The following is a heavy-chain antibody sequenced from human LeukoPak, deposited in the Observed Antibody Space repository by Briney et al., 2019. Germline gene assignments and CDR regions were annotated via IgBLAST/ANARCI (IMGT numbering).Heavy chain of an antibody. V-gene: IGHV3-48*04. Sequence: GGSPRLSCAASGFTLSSYSMSWVRQAPGEGVEWVSYSSSSSSTIYTADAVKRRITISRDNAKNSLYLQMSSRRAEDTAVYYCTRPRHLVRGRAFDYWGQGTLVTVSS. D-gene: IGHD3-10*01. CDR3: TRPRHLVRGRAFDY. CDR2: SSSSSSTI. J-gene: IGHJ4*02. CDR1: GFTLSSYS.